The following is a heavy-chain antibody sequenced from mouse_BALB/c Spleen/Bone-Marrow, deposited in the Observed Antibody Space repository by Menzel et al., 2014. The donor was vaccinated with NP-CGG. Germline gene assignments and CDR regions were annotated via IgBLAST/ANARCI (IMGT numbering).Heavy chain of an antibody. CDR2: INPSSGYT. Sequence: QVQLKESGAELARPGASEKMSCKASGYTFAYYTVHWVKQRPGQGLAWIGYINPSSGYTNYNQKFKDKATLTTDKSSSTAYMQLSSLTSEDSAVYYCAREVYGSWFAYWGQGTLVTVSA. V-gene: IGHV1-4*01. CDR1: GYTFAYYT. D-gene: IGHD2-2*01. CDR3: AREVYGSWFAY. J-gene: IGHJ3*01.